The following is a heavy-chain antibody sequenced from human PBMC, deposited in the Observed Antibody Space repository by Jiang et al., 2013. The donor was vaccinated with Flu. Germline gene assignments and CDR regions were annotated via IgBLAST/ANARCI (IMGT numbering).Heavy chain of an antibody. V-gene: IGHV1-46*01. Sequence: EVKKPGASVKVSCKASGHTFTSYYMHWVRQAPGQGLEWMGIINPSGGSTSYAQKFQGRVTMTRDTSTSTVYMELSSLRSEDTAVYYCAREYYYDSSGYYMNNWFDPWGQGTLVTVSS. CDR2: INPSGGST. J-gene: IGHJ5*02. CDR3: AREYYYDSSGYYMNNWFDP. D-gene: IGHD3-22*01. CDR1: GHTFTSYY.